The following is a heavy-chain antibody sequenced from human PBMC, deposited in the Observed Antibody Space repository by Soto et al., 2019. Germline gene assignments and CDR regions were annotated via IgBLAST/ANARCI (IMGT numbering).Heavy chain of an antibody. CDR2: ISAYNGNT. J-gene: IGHJ4*02. CDR3: ATDRGVGIVGIFGY. Sequence: QVQLVQSGAEVKKPGASLKVSCKASGYTFTSYGISWVRQAPGQGLEWMGWISAYNGNTNYAQKLQCRVSMITARSMSKAYMELRSLRSDDTAVYFCATDRGVGIVGIFGYWGQGTLVTVSS. V-gene: IGHV1-18*01. D-gene: IGHD3-10*01. CDR1: GYTFTSYG.